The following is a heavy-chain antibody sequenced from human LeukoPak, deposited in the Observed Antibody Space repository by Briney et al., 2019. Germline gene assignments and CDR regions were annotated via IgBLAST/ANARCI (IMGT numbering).Heavy chain of an antibody. CDR3: AREGLSGYYFTPYYFYGMDV. CDR2: ISSSSSYI. J-gene: IGHJ6*04. D-gene: IGHD3-9*01. CDR1: GFTFTTYW. Sequence: GGSLRLSCAASGFTFTTYWMHWVRQAPGKGLEWVSSISSSSSYIYYADSVKGRFTISRDNAKNSLYLKMNSLRGEDTAVYYCAREGLSGYYFTPYYFYGMDVWGERTTVTVSS. V-gene: IGHV3-21*01.